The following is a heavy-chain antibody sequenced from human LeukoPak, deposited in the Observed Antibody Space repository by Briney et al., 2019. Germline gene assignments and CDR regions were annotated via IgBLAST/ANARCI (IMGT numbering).Heavy chain of an antibody. Sequence: ASVKVSCKASGYTFTSYGISWVRQAPGQGLEWMGWISAYNGNTNYAQKLQGRVTMTTDTSTSTAYMELRSLRSDDTAVYYCARGDDYVWGSYPHPTDAFDIWGQGTMVTVSS. J-gene: IGHJ3*02. V-gene: IGHV1-18*01. CDR2: ISAYNGNT. CDR1: GYTFTSYG. D-gene: IGHD3-16*02. CDR3: ARGDDYVWGSYPHPTDAFDI.